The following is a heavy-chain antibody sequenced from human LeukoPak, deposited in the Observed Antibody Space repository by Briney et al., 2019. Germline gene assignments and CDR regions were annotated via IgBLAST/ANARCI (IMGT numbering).Heavy chain of an antibody. Sequence: GGSLRLSCAASGFTFSSYGMHWVRQAPGKGLEWVAFIRYDGSNKYYADSVKGRFTISRDNSKNTLYLQMNSLRAEDTAVYYCAKDFGEYYDSSGYYHLWGQGTLVTVSS. CDR3: AKDFGEYYDSSGYYHL. D-gene: IGHD3-22*01. J-gene: IGHJ4*02. CDR1: GFTFSSYG. V-gene: IGHV3-30*02. CDR2: IRYDGSNK.